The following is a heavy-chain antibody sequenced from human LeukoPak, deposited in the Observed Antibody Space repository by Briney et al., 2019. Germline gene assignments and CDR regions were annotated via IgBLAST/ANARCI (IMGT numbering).Heavy chain of an antibody. D-gene: IGHD2-21*01. CDR1: GFTFSSYS. Sequence: PGGSLRLSCAASGFTFSSYSMNWVRQAPGKGLEWVSSISSSSSYIYYADSVKGRFTISRDNAKNSLYLQMNSLRAEDTAVYYCARDKGVRIVVHDYWGQGTLVTVSS. CDR2: ISSSSSYI. J-gene: IGHJ4*02. CDR3: ARDKGVRIVVHDY. V-gene: IGHV3-21*01.